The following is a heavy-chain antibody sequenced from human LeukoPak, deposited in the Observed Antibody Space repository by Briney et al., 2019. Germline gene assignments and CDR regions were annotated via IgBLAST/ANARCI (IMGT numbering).Heavy chain of an antibody. Sequence: GGSLRLSCAASGFTFSSYWMSWVRQAPGKGLEWVANIKQDGSEKYYVDSVKGRFTISRDNAKNTLYVQMNSLRAEDTAVYYCAKDTYIGMANGLDYWGQGTLVTVSS. V-gene: IGHV3-7*01. CDR1: GFTFSSYW. J-gene: IGHJ4*02. CDR2: IKQDGSEK. CDR3: AKDTYIGMANGLDY. D-gene: IGHD5-18*01.